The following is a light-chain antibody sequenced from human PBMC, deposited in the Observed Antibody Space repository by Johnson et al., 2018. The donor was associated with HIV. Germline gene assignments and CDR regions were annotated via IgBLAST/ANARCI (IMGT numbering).Light chain of an antibody. CDR2: EDN. V-gene: IGLV1-51*02. CDR3: GVWDASLTPRYV. J-gene: IGLJ1*01. Sequence: QAVLTQPPSVSAAPGQRVNISCSGNISNIESYFVSWYQQLPGAAPTLLIYEDNKRPSGIPDRFSGSKSGATASLGISGLQPGDEADYYCGVWDASLTPRYVVGTGTTIAVL. CDR1: ISNIESYF.